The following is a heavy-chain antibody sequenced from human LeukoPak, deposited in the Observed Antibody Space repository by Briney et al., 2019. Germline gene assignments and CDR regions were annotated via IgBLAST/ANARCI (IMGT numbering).Heavy chain of an antibody. J-gene: IGHJ4*02. Sequence: GGSLRLSCAAPGFTFRNCWMHWVRQAPGKGLVWVSRIHGDGSTTNYADSVKGRFTVSRDNAKNTLYLQMNSLRAEDTAVYYCARALIVGASYYFDSWGQGALVTVSS. CDR2: IHGDGSTT. CDR1: GFTFRNCW. V-gene: IGHV3-74*01. D-gene: IGHD1-26*01. CDR3: ARALIVGASYYFDS.